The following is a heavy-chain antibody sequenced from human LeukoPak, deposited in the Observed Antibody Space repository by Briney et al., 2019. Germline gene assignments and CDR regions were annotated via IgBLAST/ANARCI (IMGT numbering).Heavy chain of an antibody. Sequence: GASVKVSCKASGGTFSSYAISWVRQAPGQGLEWMGGIIPIFGTANYAQKFQGRVTITADESTSTAYMELSSLRSEDTAVYYCARGRYYYDRSGYYLPALGASDYWGQGTLVTVSS. CDR1: GGTFSSYA. CDR2: IIPIFGTA. CDR3: ARGRYYYDRSGYYLPALGASDY. V-gene: IGHV1-69*13. D-gene: IGHD3-22*01. J-gene: IGHJ4*02.